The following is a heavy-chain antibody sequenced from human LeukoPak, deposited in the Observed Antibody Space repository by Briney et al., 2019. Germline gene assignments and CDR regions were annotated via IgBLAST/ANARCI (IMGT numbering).Heavy chain of an antibody. V-gene: IGHV4-39*07. D-gene: IGHD3-22*01. Sequence: SETLSLTCTVSGGSISSSSYYWGWIRQPPGKGLEWIGSIYCSGSTYYNPSLKSRVTISVDTSKNQFSLKLSSVTAADTAVYYCASPYYYDSRGDDAFDIWGQGTMVTVSS. CDR2: IYCSGST. CDR3: ASPYYYDSRGDDAFDI. J-gene: IGHJ3*02. CDR1: GGSISSSSYY.